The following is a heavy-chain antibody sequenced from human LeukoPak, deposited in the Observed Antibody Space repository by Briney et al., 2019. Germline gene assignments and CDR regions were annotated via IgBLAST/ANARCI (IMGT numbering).Heavy chain of an antibody. D-gene: IGHD2-2*01. J-gene: IGHJ4*02. CDR3: ARLRARLGYCISTSCHGYFDY. CDR1: GGSITSTTYF. V-gene: IGHV4-39*01. Sequence: SETLSLTRTVSGGSITSTTYFWGWVRQPPGRDLEWLGTISYSGNTYYNPSLKSRLTLSVDTSKNQFSLNLNSVTAADTAIYYCARLRARLGYCISTSCHGYFDYWAQGTLVTVSS. CDR2: ISYSGNT.